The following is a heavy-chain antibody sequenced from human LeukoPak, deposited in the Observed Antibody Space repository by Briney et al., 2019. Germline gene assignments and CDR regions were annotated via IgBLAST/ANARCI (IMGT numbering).Heavy chain of an antibody. J-gene: IGHJ4*02. CDR1: GFNFDDYA. CDR2: TNWNGGIT. V-gene: IGHV3-20*04. D-gene: IGHD4-17*01. CDR3: ARGGMTTVTHYFDY. Sequence: GGSLRLSCAASGFNFDDYAMSWVRQAPGKGLECVSGTNWNGGITTYADSVKGRFTISRDNTKNSLYLQMNSLRAEDTALYYCARGGMTTVTHYFDYWGQGTLVTVSS.